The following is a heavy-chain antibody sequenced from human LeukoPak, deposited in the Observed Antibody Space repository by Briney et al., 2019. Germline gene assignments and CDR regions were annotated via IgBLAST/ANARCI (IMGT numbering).Heavy chain of an antibody. J-gene: IGHJ4*02. CDR3: ARDHYGSQGY. D-gene: IGHD3-10*01. V-gene: IGHV3-48*01. Sequence: TGGSLRLSCAASGFTFSSYTMNWVRRAPGKGLEWISHISSGSSTIYYADSVKGRFTVSRDNAKNSLYLQMNSLRAEDTAVYYCARDHYGSQGYWGQGTLVTVSS. CDR1: GFTFSSYT. CDR2: ISSGSSTI.